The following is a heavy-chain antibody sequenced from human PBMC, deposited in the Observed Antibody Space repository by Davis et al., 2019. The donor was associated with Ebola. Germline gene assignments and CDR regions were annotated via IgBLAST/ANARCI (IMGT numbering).Heavy chain of an antibody. J-gene: IGHJ4*02. CDR2: IKQDGSEK. V-gene: IGHV3-7*01. CDR1: GFTFSRYW. CDR3: ARYDSSGYYPQYYFDY. Sequence: GESLKISCAASGFTFSRYWMSWVRQAPWKGLEWVANIKQDGSEKYYVDSVKGRFTISRDNAKNSLYLQMNSLRAEDTAVYYCARYDSSGYYPQYYFDYWGQGTLVTVSS. D-gene: IGHD3-22*01.